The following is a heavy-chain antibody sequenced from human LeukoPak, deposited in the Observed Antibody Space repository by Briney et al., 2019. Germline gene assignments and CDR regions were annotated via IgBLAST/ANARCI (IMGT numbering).Heavy chain of an antibody. V-gene: IGHV3-7*01. CDR2: IKQDGSQK. J-gene: IGHJ4*02. CDR1: GFTFSNYW. D-gene: IGHD4-17*01. Sequence: PGGSLRLSCAASGFTFSNYWMSWVRQAPVKGLEWVANIKQDGSQKYYVDSVKGRFTISRDNANNSLYLQMDSLRVEDTAVYYCARGGTTVTPKNFDYWGQGTLVTVSS. CDR3: ARGGTTVTPKNFDY.